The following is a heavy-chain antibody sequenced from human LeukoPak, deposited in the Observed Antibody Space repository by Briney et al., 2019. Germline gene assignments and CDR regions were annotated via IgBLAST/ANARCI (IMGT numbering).Heavy chain of an antibody. CDR3: ARVLAAPVAVYYYYGLDV. CDR1: GFMFDNFW. CDR2: IRQDGGQK. D-gene: IGHD6-13*01. J-gene: IGHJ6*02. Sequence: GGSLRLSCAASGFMFDNFWMSWVRQAPGKGLEWVANIRQDGGQKYYVDSVKGRFTISRDNAKSSLYLQMNRLRVEDTAVYFCARVLAAPVAVYYYYGLDVWGQGTTVTVS. V-gene: IGHV3-7*04.